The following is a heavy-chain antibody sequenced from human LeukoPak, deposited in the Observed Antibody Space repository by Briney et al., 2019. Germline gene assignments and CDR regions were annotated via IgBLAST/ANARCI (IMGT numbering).Heavy chain of an antibody. CDR2: IYYSGSA. D-gene: IGHD2-15*01. J-gene: IGHJ4*02. V-gene: IGHV4-59*01. CDR1: GGSISSYY. CDR3: ARGGGNFDY. Sequence: PSETLSLTCTVSGGSISSYYWTWIRQPPGKGLEWIGFIYYSGSASYNPSLKSRVTISVDTSKNQFSLKLSSVTSADTALYYCARGGGNFDYWGQGTLVTVSS.